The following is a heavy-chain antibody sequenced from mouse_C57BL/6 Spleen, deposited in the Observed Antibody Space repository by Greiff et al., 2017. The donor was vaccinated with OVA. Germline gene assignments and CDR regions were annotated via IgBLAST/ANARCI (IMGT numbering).Heavy chain of an antibody. CDR2: IDPSDSYT. CDR3: ARGRGYAMDY. Sequence: QVQLQQPGAELVKPGASVKLSCKASGYTFTSYWMQWVKQRPGQGLEWIGEIDPSDSYTNYNQKFKGKATLTVDTSSSTAYMQLSSLTSEDSAVYYCARGRGYAMDYWGHGTSVTVSS. V-gene: IGHV1-50*01. CDR1: GYTFTSYW. J-gene: IGHJ4*01.